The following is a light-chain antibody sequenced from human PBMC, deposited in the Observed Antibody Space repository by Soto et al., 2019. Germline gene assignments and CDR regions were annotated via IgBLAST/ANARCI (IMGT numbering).Light chain of an antibody. CDR2: WAS. J-gene: IGKJ3*01. CDR3: QQYYSTPFT. CDR1: QTIFYTSSNKNY. V-gene: IGKV4-1*01. Sequence: DIVLTQSPDSLAVSLVERATIHCKSSQTIFYTSSNKNYLAWYQQRPGQPPKLLIYWASDRESGVPNRFSGSGSGTDFTLTISGLQAEDVAVYYCQQYYSTPFTSGPGTKVDIK.